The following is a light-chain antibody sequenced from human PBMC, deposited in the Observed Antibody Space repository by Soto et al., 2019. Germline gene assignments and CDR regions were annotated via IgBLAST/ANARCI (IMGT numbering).Light chain of an antibody. J-gene: IGKJ1*01. Sequence: EIQMTQSPGTLSVSPGERATLSCRASQNIESDLAWYQKKPGQAPRRLIYGASTRATGVPPRFSGSGSGTEFTLTISSLQSEDFAVYYCQQYYVSRRTFGQGTKVEIK. CDR2: GAS. CDR3: QQYYVSRRT. V-gene: IGKV3-15*01. CDR1: QNIESD.